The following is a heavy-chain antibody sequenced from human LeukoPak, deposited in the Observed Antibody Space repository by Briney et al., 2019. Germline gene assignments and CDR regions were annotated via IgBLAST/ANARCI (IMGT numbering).Heavy chain of an antibody. CDR2: VSYNGTT. J-gene: IGHJ3*02. D-gene: IGHD3-22*01. CDR3: ANRIDNDSSGDPATCDM. V-gene: IGHV4-59*11. Sequence: SETLSLTCTVSGVSINSHYWSWIRQPPGKGLEWIGFVSYNGTTTYSPSLHSRVTISVDRSENNFSLKLTSVTAADTAVYYCANRIDNDSSGDPATCDMWGQGTVVTVSS. CDR1: GVSINSHY.